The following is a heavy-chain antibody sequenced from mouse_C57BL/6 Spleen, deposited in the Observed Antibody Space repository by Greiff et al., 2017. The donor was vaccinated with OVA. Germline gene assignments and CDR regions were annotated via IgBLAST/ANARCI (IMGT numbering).Heavy chain of an antibody. D-gene: IGHD2-5*01. J-gene: IGHJ4*01. CDR1: GYAFSSSW. CDR2: IYPGDGDT. CDR3: ARGAYYSNPYYAMDY. V-gene: IGHV1-82*01. Sequence: VQLQESGPELVKPGASVKISCKASGYAFSSSWMNWVKQRPGKGLEWIGRIYPGDGDTNYNGKFKGKATLTADKSSSTAYMQLSSLTSEDSAVYFCARGAYYSNPYYAMDYWGQGTSVTVSS.